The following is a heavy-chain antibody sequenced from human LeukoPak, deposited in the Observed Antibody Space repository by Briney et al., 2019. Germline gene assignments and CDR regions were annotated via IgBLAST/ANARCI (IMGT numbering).Heavy chain of an antibody. D-gene: IGHD3-16*01. CDR3: ARVFWGQLHAFDF. Sequence: PSETLPLTCTVSGASISSYYWSWIRQPPGKGLEWIGYIYYSGSTNYNPSLKSRVTISIDTSKNQFSLNLSSVTAADTAVYYCARVFWGQLHAFDFWGQGTMVTVSS. V-gene: IGHV4-59*01. CDR1: GASISSYY. J-gene: IGHJ3*01. CDR2: IYYSGST.